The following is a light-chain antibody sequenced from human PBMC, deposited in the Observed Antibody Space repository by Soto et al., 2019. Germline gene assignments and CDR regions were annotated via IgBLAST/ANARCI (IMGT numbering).Light chain of an antibody. Sequence: SALPQPAAVSGSPGQSITISCTGTSSDVGGYNYVSWYQQHPGKAPKLMIYDVSNRPSGVSNRFSGSKSGNTASLTISGLQAEDETDYYCSSYTTISPHVVFGGGTKLTVL. V-gene: IGLV2-14*01. CDR2: DVS. CDR1: SSDVGGYNY. J-gene: IGLJ2*01. CDR3: SSYTTISPHVV.